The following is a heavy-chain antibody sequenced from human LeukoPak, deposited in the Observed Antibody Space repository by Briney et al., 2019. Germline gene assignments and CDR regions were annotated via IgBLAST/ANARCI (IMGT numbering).Heavy chain of an antibody. V-gene: IGHV1-69*01. Sequence: SVKVSCKASGGTFCSYAISWVRQAPGQGLEWMGGIIPIFGTANYAQKFQGRVTITADESTSTAYMELSSLRSEDTAVYYCAREELRFLEWLLFDYWGQGTLVTVSS. J-gene: IGHJ4*02. D-gene: IGHD3-3*01. CDR1: GGTFCSYA. CDR2: IIPIFGTA. CDR3: AREELRFLEWLLFDY.